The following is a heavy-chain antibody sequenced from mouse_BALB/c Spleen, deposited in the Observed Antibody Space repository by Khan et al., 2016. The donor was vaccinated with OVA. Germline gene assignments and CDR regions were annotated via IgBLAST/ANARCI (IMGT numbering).Heavy chain of an antibody. CDR3: ARPPTATAMDY. J-gene: IGHJ4*01. CDR1: GYTFTDYA. CDR2: ISTYYGDA. Sequence: QVQLKESGAELVRPGVSVKISCKGSGYTFTDYAMHWVKQSHAKSLEWIGVISTYYGDASYNQKFKGKATMTVDKSSSTAYMELARLTSEDSAIYYCARPPTATAMDYWGQGTSVTGSS. V-gene: IGHV1S137*01. D-gene: IGHD1-2*01.